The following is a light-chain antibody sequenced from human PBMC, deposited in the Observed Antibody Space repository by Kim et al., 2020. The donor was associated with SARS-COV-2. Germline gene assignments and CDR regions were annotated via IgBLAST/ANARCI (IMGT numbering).Light chain of an antibody. Sequence: SVTISCTGTSSDIGSYNFVSWYQQHPDKAPKLIMYEVTKRPSGVSDRFSGSKSANTAFLTVSGLQAEDEANYYCSSYPGDNHLGVVFGGGTQLTVL. CDR3: SSYPGDNHLGVV. J-gene: IGLJ2*01. CDR1: SSDIGSYNF. CDR2: EVT. V-gene: IGLV2-8*01.